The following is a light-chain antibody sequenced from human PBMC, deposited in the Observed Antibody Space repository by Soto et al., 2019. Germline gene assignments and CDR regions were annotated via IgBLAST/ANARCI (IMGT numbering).Light chain of an antibody. J-gene: IGKJ1*01. V-gene: IGKV1-39*01. CDR2: AAS. CDR1: ESVSSY. CDR3: QQSYSKWT. Sequence: DIQMTQSPSSLSASVGDRVTITCRAKESVSSYVNWYQQKPGKAPKLLIYAASSLQSGVPARFSGSGSVTDFTLTISRLQPEDFATYCYQQSYSKWTFGQGTKVEIK.